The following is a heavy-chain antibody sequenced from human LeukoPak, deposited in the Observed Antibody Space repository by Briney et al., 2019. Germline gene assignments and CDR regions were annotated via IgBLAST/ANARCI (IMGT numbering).Heavy chain of an antibody. CDR3: AKGVLVENDY. CDR2: IRHSDSNT. V-gene: IGHV3-23*05. CDR1: GFTFSSSD. Sequence: GGSLRLSCAASGFTFSSSDMSWVRQAPGSGLEWVSSIRHSDSNTYYADSVMGRFTISRDNSKNTLYLQMNSLRAEDTAVYYCAKGVLVENDYWGQGTLVTVSS. D-gene: IGHD2-15*01. J-gene: IGHJ4*02.